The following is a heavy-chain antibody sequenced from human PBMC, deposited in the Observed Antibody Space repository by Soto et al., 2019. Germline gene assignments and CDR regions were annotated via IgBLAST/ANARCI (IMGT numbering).Heavy chain of an antibody. CDR1: GYTFTDYS. CDR2: IYPDSGGT. V-gene: IGHV1-2*02. D-gene: IGHD2-8*01. J-gene: IGHJ1*01. Sequence: ASVKVSCKASGYTFTDYSMHWVRQAPGQGLEWMGWIYPDSGGTNYPQKFQGRVTMTRDTSIRTAFMELSSLRSDAAAVYYWAPCNGNRPFQHWGQGTLVTVSS. CDR3: APCNGNRPFQH.